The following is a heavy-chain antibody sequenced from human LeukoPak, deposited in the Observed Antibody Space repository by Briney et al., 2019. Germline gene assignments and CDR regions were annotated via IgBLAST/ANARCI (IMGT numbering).Heavy chain of an antibody. J-gene: IGHJ5*02. CDR2: INHSGST. V-gene: IGHV4-39*07. CDR3: ARATIVVRTLNWFDP. D-gene: IGHD2-2*01. CDR1: GGSISSSSYY. Sequence: SETLSLTCTVSGGSISSSSYYWGWIRQPPGKGLEWIGEINHSGSTNYNPSLKSRVTISVDTSKNQFSLKLSSVTAADTAVYYCARATIVVRTLNWFDPWGQGTLVTVSS.